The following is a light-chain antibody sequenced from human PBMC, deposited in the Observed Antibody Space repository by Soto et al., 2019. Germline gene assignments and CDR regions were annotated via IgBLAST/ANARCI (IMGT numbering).Light chain of an antibody. CDR3: SSYTSSSTYV. CDR1: NSDVGGYNY. Sequence: QSVLTQPASVSGSPGQSITISCTGTNSDVGGYNYVSWYQQHPGKAPKLMIYEVSYRPSGVSNRFSGSKSGNTASLTISGLQAADEADYYCSSYTSSSTYVFGTGTKVTVL. CDR2: EVS. J-gene: IGLJ1*01. V-gene: IGLV2-14*01.